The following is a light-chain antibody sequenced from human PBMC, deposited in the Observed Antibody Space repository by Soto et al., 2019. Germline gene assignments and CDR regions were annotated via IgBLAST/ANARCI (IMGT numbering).Light chain of an antibody. J-gene: IGKJ1*01. V-gene: IGKV2-28*01. CDR3: MPALQTPT. CDR2: LGS. Sequence: DIVMTQSPLSLPVTPGEPASISCRSSQSLLHSNGYNYLDWYLQKPGQSPQLLIYLGSNRASGVPDRFSGSGSGTDFTLKISRVEAEDVGVYYCMPALQTPTFGQGTKVEIQ. CDR1: QSLLHSNGYNY.